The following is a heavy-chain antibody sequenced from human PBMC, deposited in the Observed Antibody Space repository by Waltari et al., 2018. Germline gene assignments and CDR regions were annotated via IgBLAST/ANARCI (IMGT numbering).Heavy chain of an antibody. CDR1: DYAINRSFV. Sequence: QVLLQESGAGLVKPSEPVSITLCVSDYAINRSFVSVLVRQTPGKGLEWIATIYHEGTTFYNPSLTSRVTTSMDMSKNQFSLKLKSVTAADTAVYYCTRQVLGYCTSAACRRLESWGQGTLVTVSS. D-gene: IGHD2-2*03. J-gene: IGHJ4*02. CDR3: TRQVLGYCTSAACRRLES. V-gene: IGHV4-38-2*01. CDR2: IYHEGTT.